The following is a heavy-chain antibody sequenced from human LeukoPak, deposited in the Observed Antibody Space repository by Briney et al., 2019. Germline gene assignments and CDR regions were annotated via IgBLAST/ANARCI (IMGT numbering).Heavy chain of an antibody. CDR2: ISSSSIT. Sequence: GGSLRLSSVVSGFSFSSFEMNWVRQAPGKGLEWVLYISSSSITLYADSVKGRFTISRDNARDSLYLQMNSLRAEDTAVYYCARSLSGYITDPFFDQWGQGALVTVSS. CDR1: GFSFSSFE. V-gene: IGHV3-48*03. D-gene: IGHD5-12*01. CDR3: ARSLSGYITDPFFDQ. J-gene: IGHJ4*02.